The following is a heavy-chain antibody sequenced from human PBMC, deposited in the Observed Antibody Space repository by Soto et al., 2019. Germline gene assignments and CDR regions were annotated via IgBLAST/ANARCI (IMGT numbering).Heavy chain of an antibody. V-gene: IGHV3-7*01. D-gene: IGHD2-2*01. CDR2: IKQDGSEK. J-gene: IGHJ4*02. CDR1: GFTFSSYW. Sequence: PGGSLRLSCAASGFTFSSYWMSWVRQAPGKGLEWVANIKQDGSEKYYVDSVKGRFTISRDNAKNSLYLQMNSLRAEDTAVYYCATLPYCSSTSCYATFDYWGQGTLVTVSS. CDR3: ATLPYCSSTSCYATFDY.